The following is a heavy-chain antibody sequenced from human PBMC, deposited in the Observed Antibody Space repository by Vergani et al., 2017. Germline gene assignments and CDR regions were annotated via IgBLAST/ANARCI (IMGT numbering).Heavy chain of an antibody. V-gene: IGHV3-15*01. J-gene: IGHJ4*02. CDR1: GGSISSSSYY. D-gene: IGHD3-3*01. CDR2: IKSKTDGGTT. CDR3: TTEITIFGVVRDFDY. Sequence: LQLQESGPGLVKPSETLSLTCTVSGGSISSSSYYWGWIRQPPGKGLEWIGSIKSKTDGGTTDYAAPVKGRFTISRDDSKNTLYLQMNSLKTEDTAVYYCTTEITIFGVVRDFDYWGQGTLVTVSS.